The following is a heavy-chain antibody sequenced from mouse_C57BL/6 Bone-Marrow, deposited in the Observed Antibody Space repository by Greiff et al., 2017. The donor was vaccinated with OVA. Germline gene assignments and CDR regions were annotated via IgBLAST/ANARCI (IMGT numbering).Heavy chain of an antibody. J-gene: IGHJ2*01. CDR1: GYSITSGYY. CDR3: ARHRRGYFDY. CDR2: ISYDGSN. Sequence: ESGPGLVKPSQSLSLTCSVTGYSITSGYYWNWIRQFPGNKLEWMGYISYDGSNNYNPSLKNRISITRDTSKNQFFLKLNSVTTEDTATYYCARHRRGYFDYWGQGTTLTVSS. V-gene: IGHV3-6*01.